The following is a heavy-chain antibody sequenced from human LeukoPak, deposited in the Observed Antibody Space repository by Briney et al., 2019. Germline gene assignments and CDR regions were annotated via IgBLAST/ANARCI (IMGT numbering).Heavy chain of an antibody. CDR2: INPNSGGT. CDR3: ARERSAYCGGDCFLDFDY. V-gene: IGHV1-2*06. Sequence: ASVKVSCKASGYTFTNYFMHWVRQAPGQGLEWMGRINPNSGGTNYAQKFQGRVSMTRDTSISTAYMELSRLRSDDTAVYYCARERSAYCGGDCFLDFDYWGQGTLVTVSS. J-gene: IGHJ4*02. CDR1: GYTFTNYF. D-gene: IGHD2-21*02.